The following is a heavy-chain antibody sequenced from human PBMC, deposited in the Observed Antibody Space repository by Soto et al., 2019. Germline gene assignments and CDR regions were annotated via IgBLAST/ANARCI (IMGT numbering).Heavy chain of an antibody. J-gene: IGHJ6*02. D-gene: IGHD6-6*01. CDR2: ISSSGSTI. Sequence: GGSLRLSCAASGFTFSDYYMSWIRQAPGKGLEWVSYISSSGSTIYYADSVKGRFTISRDNAKNSLYLQMNSLRAEDTAVYYCARERRMYSSSWLYYYGMDVWGQGTTVTVSS. CDR1: GFTFSDYY. CDR3: ARERRMYSSSWLYYYGMDV. V-gene: IGHV3-11*01.